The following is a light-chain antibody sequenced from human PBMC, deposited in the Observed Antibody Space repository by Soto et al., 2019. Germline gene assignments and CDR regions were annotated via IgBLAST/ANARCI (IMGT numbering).Light chain of an antibody. CDR3: QQYDNWPLLT. CDR1: QSVSNN. Sequence: EIVMTQYPSTLSVSPGGRATLSCRASQSVSNNLAWYQQKPGQAPRLLIHGASTRATGIPARFSGSGSGTEFTLTISSLQSEDFAVYYCQQYDNWPLLTFGGGTKVDIK. J-gene: IGKJ4*01. V-gene: IGKV3D-15*01. CDR2: GAS.